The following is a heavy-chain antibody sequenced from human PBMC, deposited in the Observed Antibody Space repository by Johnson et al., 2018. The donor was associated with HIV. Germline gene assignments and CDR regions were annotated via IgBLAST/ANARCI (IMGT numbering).Heavy chain of an antibody. CDR1: GFTFDDYA. J-gene: IGHJ3*02. Sequence: VQLVESGGGLVQPGRSLRLSCAASGFTFDDYAMHWVRQTPGKGLEWVSGISWNTGSIGYVDSVKGRFTISRDNSKNTLYLQMNSLRAEDTAVYYCASRYTVDAFDIWGQGTMVTVSS. CDR3: ASRYTVDAFDI. D-gene: IGHD1-1*01. V-gene: IGHV3-9*01. CDR2: ISWNTGSI.